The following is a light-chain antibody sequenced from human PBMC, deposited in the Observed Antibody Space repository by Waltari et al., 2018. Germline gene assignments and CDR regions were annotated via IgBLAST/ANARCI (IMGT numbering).Light chain of an antibody. J-gene: IGLJ3*02. CDR2: DTS. CDR3: LLLYSGTWV. CDR1: TGAVTSGHY. V-gene: IGLV7-46*01. Sequence: QAVVTQEPSLPVSPGGTVTLTCGSSTGAVTSGHYPYWFQQKPGQAPKTLIYDTSIRHSWIPARFSGSLLGDKAALTLSGAQPEDEAEYYCLLLYSGTWVFGGGTKVTVL.